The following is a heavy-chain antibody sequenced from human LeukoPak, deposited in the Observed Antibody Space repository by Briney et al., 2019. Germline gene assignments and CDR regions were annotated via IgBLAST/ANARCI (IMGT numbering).Heavy chain of an antibody. Sequence: PSETLSLTCAVYGGSFSGHYWTWIRQAPGKGLEWIGESTHTGSTNYNPSLKSRVTISVDTSKNQFSLKLTSVGAADTAVYHCARGRTGAAALDFWGPGTLVTVSS. D-gene: IGHD2-2*01. CDR2: STHTGST. CDR3: ARGRTGAAALDF. J-gene: IGHJ4*02. V-gene: IGHV4-34*01. CDR1: GGSFSGHY.